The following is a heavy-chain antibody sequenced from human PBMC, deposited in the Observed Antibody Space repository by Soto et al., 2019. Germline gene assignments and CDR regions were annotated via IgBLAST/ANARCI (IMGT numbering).Heavy chain of an antibody. CDR2: IIPIFGTA. Sequence: GASVKVSCKASGGTFSSYAISWVRQAPGQGLEWMGGIIPIFGTANYAQKFQGRVTITADESTSTAYMELSSLRSEDTAVYYCARLTTYYYDSSGYVFDYWGQGTLVTVSS. V-gene: IGHV1-69*13. CDR3: ARLTTYYYDSSGYVFDY. D-gene: IGHD3-22*01. J-gene: IGHJ4*02. CDR1: GGTFSSYA.